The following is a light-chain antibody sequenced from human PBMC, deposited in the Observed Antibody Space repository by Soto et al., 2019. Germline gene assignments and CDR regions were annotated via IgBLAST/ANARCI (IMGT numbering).Light chain of an antibody. Sequence: DIQMTQSPSTLSASVGDRVTITCRASQSISSWLAWYQQKPGKAPKLLIYDASSLERGVPSRFSGSGSGTEFNRTIRSLQTEYFATYYCEQYNSYASFTFGQGTKLEIK. CDR2: DAS. J-gene: IGKJ2*01. CDR1: QSISSW. CDR3: EQYNSYASFT. V-gene: IGKV1-5*01.